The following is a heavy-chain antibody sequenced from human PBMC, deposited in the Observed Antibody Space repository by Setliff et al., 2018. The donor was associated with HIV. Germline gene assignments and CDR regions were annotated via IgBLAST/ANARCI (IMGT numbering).Heavy chain of an antibody. D-gene: IGHD3-10*01. CDR1: GYTFTGYY. Sequence: RASVKVSCKASGYTFTGYYIHWVRQAPGQGLVWMGWINPNSGDTNYAQKFEGWVNMTRGTSINTAHMYLTRVKSDDTAVYYCARQLSPDVRLTLIRGVSVLAYWGQGTLVTVSS. V-gene: IGHV1-2*04. CDR3: ARQLSPDVRLTLIRGVSVLAY. J-gene: IGHJ4*02. CDR2: INPNSGDT.